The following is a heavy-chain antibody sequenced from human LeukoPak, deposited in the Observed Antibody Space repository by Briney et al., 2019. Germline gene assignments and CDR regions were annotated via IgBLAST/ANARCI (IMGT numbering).Heavy chain of an antibody. J-gene: IGHJ4*02. D-gene: IGHD6-13*01. CDR2: ISSSGSTI. Sequence: KPGGSLRLSCAASGFTFSDYYMSWIRQAPGKGLEWVSYISSSGSTIYYADSVKGRFTISRDNAKNSLYLQMNSLRAEDTAVYYCARVVPTSSRIAAAGDWGQGTLVTVSS. CDR3: ARVVPTSSRIAAAGD. V-gene: IGHV3-11*04. CDR1: GFTFSDYY.